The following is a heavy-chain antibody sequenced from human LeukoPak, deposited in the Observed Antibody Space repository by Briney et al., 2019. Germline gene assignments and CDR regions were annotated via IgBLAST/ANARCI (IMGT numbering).Heavy chain of an antibody. CDR2: IYSGGST. CDR1: GVSFSESW. V-gene: IGHV3-53*01. CDR3: VRMATSDFWSGYPPGYFDY. D-gene: IGHD3-3*01. J-gene: IGHJ4*02. Sequence: GGSLRLSCAASGVSFSESWMTWVRQAPGKGLEWVSVIYSGGSTYYADSVKGRFTISRDNSKNTLYLQMNSLRAEDTAVYYCVRMATSDFWSGYPPGYFDYWGQGTLVTVSS.